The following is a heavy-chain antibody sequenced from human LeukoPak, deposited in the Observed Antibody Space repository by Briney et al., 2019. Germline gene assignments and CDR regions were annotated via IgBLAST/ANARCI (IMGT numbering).Heavy chain of an antibody. V-gene: IGHV4-38-2*02. Sequence: SETLSLTCTVSGYSISSDYYWGWIRQPLGKGLEWIGSMDPSGSTYYNPSLKSRVTISVDTSKNQFSLRLNSVTAADTAVYYCAREGKRVVVTAGYYFDYWGQGTLVTASS. D-gene: IGHD2-21*02. CDR3: AREGKRVVVTAGYYFDY. J-gene: IGHJ4*02. CDR2: MDPSGST. CDR1: GYSISSDYY.